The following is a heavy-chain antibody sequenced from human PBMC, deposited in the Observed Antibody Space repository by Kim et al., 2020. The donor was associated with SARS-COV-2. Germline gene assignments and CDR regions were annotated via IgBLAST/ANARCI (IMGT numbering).Heavy chain of an antibody. CDR1: GGSISSYY. CDR2: IYHSGST. D-gene: IGHD3-3*01. J-gene: IGHJ3*02. CDR3: ASNAYYDFWSGYYPGAFDI. Sequence: SETLSLTCTVSGGSISSYYWSWIRQPPGKGLEWIGYIYHSGSTNYNPSLKSRVTISVDTSKNQFSLKLSSVTAADTAVYYCASNAYYDFWSGYYPGAFDIWGQGTMVTVSS. V-gene: IGHV4-59*01.